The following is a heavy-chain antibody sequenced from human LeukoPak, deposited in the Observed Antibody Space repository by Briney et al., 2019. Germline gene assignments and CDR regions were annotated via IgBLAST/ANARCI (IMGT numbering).Heavy chain of an antibody. CDR1: GYSFDTYD. D-gene: IGHD4-11*01. CDR2: INPNSGGT. J-gene: IGHJ6*02. CDR3: ARDLQFTASV. Sequence: GASVKVSCKASGYSFDTYDITWVRQAPGQGLEWMGWINPNSGGTNYAQKFQGRVTMTRDTSISTAYMELSRLRSDDTAVYYCARDLQFTASVWGQGTTVTVSS. V-gene: IGHV1-2*02.